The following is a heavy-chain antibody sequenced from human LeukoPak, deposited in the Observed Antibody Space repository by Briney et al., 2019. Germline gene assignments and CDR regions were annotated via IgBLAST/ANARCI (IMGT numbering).Heavy chain of an antibody. J-gene: IGHJ4*02. CDR3: AKTTHDSSGYYYLGY. D-gene: IGHD3-22*01. Sequence: GGSLRLSCAASGFTFSSYAMSWVRQAPGKGLEWVSAISGSGGSTYYADSVKGRFTISRDNSKNTLYLQMNSLRAEDTAVYYCAKTTHDSSGYYYLGYWGQGTLVTVSS. CDR1: GFTFSSYA. V-gene: IGHV3-23*01. CDR2: ISGSGGST.